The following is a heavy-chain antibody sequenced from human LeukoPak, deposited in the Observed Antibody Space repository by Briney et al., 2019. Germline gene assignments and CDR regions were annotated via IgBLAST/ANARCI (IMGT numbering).Heavy chain of an antibody. V-gene: IGHV4-59*08. CDR1: GGSISGYY. Sequence: SETLSLTCTVSGGSISGYYWSWIRQPPGKGLEWIGYIYYSGNTTYNPSLKSRVTMSVDTSKNQLSLRVSSVTAADTAVYYCARHRSSGDDYWGQGTLVTVS. CDR2: IYYSGNT. CDR3: ARHRSSGDDY. J-gene: IGHJ4*02. D-gene: IGHD6-25*01.